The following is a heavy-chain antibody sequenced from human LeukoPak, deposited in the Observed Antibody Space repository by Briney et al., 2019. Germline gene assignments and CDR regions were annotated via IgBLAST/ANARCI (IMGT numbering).Heavy chain of an antibody. CDR2: IYYSGST. D-gene: IGHD3-16*02. Sequence: SETLSLTCTVSGGSISSSSYYWGWIRQPPRKGLEWIGSIYYSGSTYYNPSLKSRVTISVDTSKNQFSLKLSSVTAADTAVYYCARHYPYALDYWGQGTLVTVSS. V-gene: IGHV4-39*01. CDR1: GGSISSSSYY. CDR3: ARHYPYALDY. J-gene: IGHJ4*02.